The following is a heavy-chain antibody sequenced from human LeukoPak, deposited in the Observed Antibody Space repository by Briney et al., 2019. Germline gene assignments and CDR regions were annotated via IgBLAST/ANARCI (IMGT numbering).Heavy chain of an antibody. CDR2: IYPGDSDT. CDR3: ARRDGSGSYIFDY. J-gene: IGHJ4*02. CDR1: GYSFTSYW. D-gene: IGHD3-10*01. V-gene: IGHV5-51*01. Sequence: GESLKISCKCSGYSFTSYWIGWVLQMPGKGLEGMGIIYPGDSDTRYSPSFQGQVTISADKAISTAYLQWSSLKASDTAMYYCARRDGSGSYIFDYWGQGTLVTVSS.